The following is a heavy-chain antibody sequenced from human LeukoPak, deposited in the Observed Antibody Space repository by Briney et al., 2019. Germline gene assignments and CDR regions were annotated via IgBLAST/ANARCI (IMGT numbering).Heavy chain of an antibody. J-gene: IGHJ4*02. CDR3: AKDADTGSSWYYGYFDY. CDR1: GFTFSSYG. D-gene: IGHD6-13*01. Sequence: GGSLRPPCAASGFTFSSYGMHWVRQAPGKGLEWVAFIRYDGSNKYYADSVKGRFTISRDNSKNTLYLQMNSLRAEDTAVYYCAKDADTGSSWYYGYFDYWGQGTLVTVSS. V-gene: IGHV3-30*02. CDR2: IRYDGSNK.